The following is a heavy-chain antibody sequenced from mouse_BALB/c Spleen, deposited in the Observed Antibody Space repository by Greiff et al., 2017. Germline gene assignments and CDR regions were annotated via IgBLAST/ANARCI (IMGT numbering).Heavy chain of an antibody. D-gene: IGHD2-14*01. Sequence: QVQLKESGAELVRPGTSVKISCKASGYTFTNYWLGWVKQRPGHGLEWIGDIYPGGGYTNYNEKFKGKATLTADTSSSTAYMQLSSLTSEDSAVYFCARANYRYDSFAYWGQGTLVTVSA. CDR2: IYPGGGYT. J-gene: IGHJ3*01. CDR3: ARANYRYDSFAY. V-gene: IGHV1-63*02. CDR1: GYTFTNYW.